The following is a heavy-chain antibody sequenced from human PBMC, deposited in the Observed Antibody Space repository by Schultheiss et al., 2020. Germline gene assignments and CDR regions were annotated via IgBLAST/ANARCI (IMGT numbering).Heavy chain of an antibody. Sequence: GGSLRLSCAASGFTFSSYWMSWVRQAPGKGLEWVANIKQDGSEKYYVDSVKGRFTISRDNAKNSLYLQMNSLRAEDTAVYYCARDLGIGIGRNWFDPWGQGTLVTVSS. J-gene: IGHJ5*02. D-gene: IGHD1-26*01. CDR3: ARDLGIGIGRNWFDP. V-gene: IGHV3-7*01. CDR1: GFTFSSYW. CDR2: IKQDGSEK.